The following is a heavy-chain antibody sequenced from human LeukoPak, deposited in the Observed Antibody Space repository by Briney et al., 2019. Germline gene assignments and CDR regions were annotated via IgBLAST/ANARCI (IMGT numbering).Heavy chain of an antibody. V-gene: IGHV3-7*01. J-gene: IGHJ4*02. Sequence: GGSLRLSCAASGFTFSSYWMSWVRQAPGKGLEWVANIKQDGSEEYYVDSVKGRFTISRDNAKNPLYLQMNSLRAEDTAVYYCARDHEYSSGWFDYWGQGTLVTVSS. CDR1: GFTFSSYW. CDR2: IKQDGSEE. D-gene: IGHD6-19*01. CDR3: ARDHEYSSGWFDY.